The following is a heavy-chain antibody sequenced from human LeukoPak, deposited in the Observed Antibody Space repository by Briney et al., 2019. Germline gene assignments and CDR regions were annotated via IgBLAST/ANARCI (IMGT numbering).Heavy chain of an antibody. V-gene: IGHV4-30-4*08. CDR3: ARGWTMVADFDY. CDR2: IYYSGST. Sequence: SQTLSLTCTVSGGSISSGDYYWSWIRQPPGKGLGWIGYIYYSGSTYYNPSLKSRATISVDTSKNQFSLKLSSVTAADTAVYYCARGWTMVADFDYWGQRTLVTVSS. D-gene: IGHD4/OR15-4a*01. J-gene: IGHJ4*02. CDR1: GGSISSGDYY.